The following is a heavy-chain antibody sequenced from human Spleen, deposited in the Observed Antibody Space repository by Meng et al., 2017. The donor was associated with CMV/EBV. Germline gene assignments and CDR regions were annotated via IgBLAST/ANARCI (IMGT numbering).Heavy chain of an antibody. CDR2: IYYSGST. CDR1: GGSISSSSYY. CDR3: ARALVRKPPQYYFDY. J-gene: IGHJ4*02. V-gene: IGHV4-39*07. Sequence: SETLSLTCTVSGGSISSSSYYWGWIRQPPGKGLEWIGSIYYSGSTYYNPSLKSRVTISVDTSKNQFSLKLSSVTAADTAVYYCARALVRKPPQYYFDYWGLGTLVTVSS. D-gene: IGHD1-14*01.